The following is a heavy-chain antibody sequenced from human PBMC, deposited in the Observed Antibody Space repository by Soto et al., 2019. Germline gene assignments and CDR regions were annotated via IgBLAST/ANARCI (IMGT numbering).Heavy chain of an antibody. D-gene: IGHD3-16*01. V-gene: IGHV3-23*01. J-gene: IGHJ4*02. CDR1: GFTFSSYA. CDR2: ISGSGGST. CDR3: AILLRLGELGVADY. Sequence: EVQLLESGGGLVQPGGSLRLSCAASGFTFSSYAMRWVRQAPGKGLEWVSAISGSGGSTYYADSVKGRFTISRDNSKNTLYLQMNSLRAEDTAVYYGAILLRLGELGVADYWGQGTLVTVSS.